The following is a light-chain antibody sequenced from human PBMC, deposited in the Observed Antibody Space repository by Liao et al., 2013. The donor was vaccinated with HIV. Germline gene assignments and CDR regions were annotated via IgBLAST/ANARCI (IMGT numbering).Light chain of an antibody. CDR2: YDT. CDR3: QVWDSSSDHWV. Sequence: SYAVTQPPSVSVSPGQTASITCSGDRLGDKYACWYQQKPGQAPVVVISYDTDRPSGIPARFSGSNSGNTATLTISRVEAGDEADYYCQVWDSSSDHWVFGGGTQLTVL. J-gene: IGLJ3*02. V-gene: IGLV3-1*01. CDR1: RLGDKY.